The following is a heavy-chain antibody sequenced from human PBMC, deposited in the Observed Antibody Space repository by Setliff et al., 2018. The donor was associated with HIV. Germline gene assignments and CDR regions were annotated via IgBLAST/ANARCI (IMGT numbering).Heavy chain of an antibody. Sequence: SETLSLTCAVSGYSIISDYYWGWIRQTPGKGLEWIGYVYSNGNTDYNPSLKSRVTISVDTSKNQFSLKLPTVTAADTAVYYCARTHRYRGNYAYYDSGMDVWGQGITVTVSS. CDR2: VYSNGNT. CDR1: GYSIISDYY. D-gene: IGHD5-12*01. J-gene: IGHJ6*02. CDR3: ARTHRYRGNYAYYDSGMDV. V-gene: IGHV4-59*01.